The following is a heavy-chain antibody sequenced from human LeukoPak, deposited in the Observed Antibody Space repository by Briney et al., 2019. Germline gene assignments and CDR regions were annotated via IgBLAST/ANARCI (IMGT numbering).Heavy chain of an antibody. V-gene: IGHV3-33*06. Sequence: PGRSLRLSCAASGFTFSSCGMHWVRQAPGKGLEWVEVIWYDGSNKYYADSVKGRFTISRYNSKNTLYLQMNSLRAEDTAVYYCAEAVAGTLTYFDYWGQGTLVTVSS. CDR3: AEAVAGTLTYFDY. CDR1: GFTFSSCG. J-gene: IGHJ4*02. D-gene: IGHD6-19*01. CDR2: IWYDGSNK.